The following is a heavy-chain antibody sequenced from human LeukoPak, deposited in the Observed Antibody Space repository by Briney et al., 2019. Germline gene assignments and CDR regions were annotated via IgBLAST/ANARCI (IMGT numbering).Heavy chain of an antibody. J-gene: IGHJ1*01. V-gene: IGHV4-31*03. D-gene: IGHD3-22*01. CDR3: ASTSDYSNYDSSGYYSWGYFQH. CDR1: GGSISSCGYY. Sequence: SETLSLTCTVSGGSISSCGYYWSWIRQHPGKGLEWIGYIYYTGSTYYNPSLKSRVTISVDTSKNQFSLKLSSVTAADTAVYYCASTSDYSNYDSSGYYSWGYFQHWGQGTLVTVSS. CDR2: IYYTGST.